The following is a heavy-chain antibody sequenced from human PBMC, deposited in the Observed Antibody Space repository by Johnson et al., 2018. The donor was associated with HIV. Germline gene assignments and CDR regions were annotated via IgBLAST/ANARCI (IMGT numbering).Heavy chain of an antibody. CDR1: GFTFSSYA. CDR2: ISYDGSNK. J-gene: IGHJ3*02. V-gene: IGHV3-30-3*01. Sequence: QVKLVESGGGVVQPGRSLRLSCAASGFTFSSYAMHWVRQAPGKGLEWVAVISYDGSNKYYADSVKGRFTISRDNSKNTLYLQMNSLRAEDTAVYYCARPVVAVASTHHAFDIWGQGTMVTVSS. CDR3: ARPVVAVASTHHAFDI. D-gene: IGHD6-19*01.